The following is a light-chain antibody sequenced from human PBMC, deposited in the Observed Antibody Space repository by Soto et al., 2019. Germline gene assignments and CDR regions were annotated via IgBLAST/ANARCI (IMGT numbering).Light chain of an antibody. CDR1: SSDIDGYKY. CDR2: DVT. V-gene: IGLV2-14*01. CDR3: TSYTSSSTYV. Sequence: QSALTQPASVSGSPGQSITISCTEASSDIDGYKYVSWYQQHPVKAPKLIIYDVTNRPSGVSNRFAGSKSGNTASLTISGLQAEDEADYYCTSYTSSSTYVFGTGTKLTVL. J-gene: IGLJ1*01.